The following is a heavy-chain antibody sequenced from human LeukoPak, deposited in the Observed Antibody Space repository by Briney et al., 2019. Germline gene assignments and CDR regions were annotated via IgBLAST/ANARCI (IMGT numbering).Heavy chain of an antibody. V-gene: IGHV3-48*03. J-gene: IGHJ4*02. D-gene: IGHD4-17*01. CDR1: GFIFSSYE. CDR3: ARDNDYGDPDY. CDR2: LSSSDSTI. Sequence: GDSLRLSCAASGFIFSSYEMNWVRQARGKGLEWVSYLSSSDSTISYADSVRGRFTISRDNAENSLYPEMNSLRAEDTAVYYCARDNDYGDPDYWGQGTLVTVS.